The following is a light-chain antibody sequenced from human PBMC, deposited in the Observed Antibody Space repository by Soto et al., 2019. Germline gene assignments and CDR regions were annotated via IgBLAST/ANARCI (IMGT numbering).Light chain of an antibody. J-gene: IGLJ1*01. Sequence: QSVLTQPPSVSGAPGQRVTISCTGSSSNIGAGYDVHWYHQLPGTAPKLLIYGNSNRPSGVPDRVSGSKSGTSASLAITGLQAEDEADYYCQSYDSRLSGYVFGTGTKVTVL. CDR1: SSNIGAGYD. CDR3: QSYDSRLSGYV. CDR2: GNS. V-gene: IGLV1-40*01.